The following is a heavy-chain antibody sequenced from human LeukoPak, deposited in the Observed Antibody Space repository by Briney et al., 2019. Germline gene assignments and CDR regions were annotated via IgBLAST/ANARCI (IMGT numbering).Heavy chain of an antibody. Sequence: ASVKVSCKASGYTFTGYYMHWVRQAPVQGLEWMGWINPNSGGTNYAQKFQGWVTMTRDTSISTAYMELSRLRSDDTAVYYCARGGSGSYYIPFDYWGQGTLVTVSS. J-gene: IGHJ4*02. CDR3: ARGGSGSYYIPFDY. CDR1: GYTFTGYY. D-gene: IGHD3-10*01. CDR2: INPNSGGT. V-gene: IGHV1-2*04.